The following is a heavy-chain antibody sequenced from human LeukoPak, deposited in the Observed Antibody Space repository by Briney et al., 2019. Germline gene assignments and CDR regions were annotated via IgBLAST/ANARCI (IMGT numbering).Heavy chain of an antibody. CDR3: ARCREYSWGFDP. CDR1: GGSISSYY. V-gene: IGHV4-59*12. CDR2: VYYSGST. Sequence: SETLSLTCTVSGGSISSYYWSWIRQPPGKGLEWIGYVYYSGSTNYNPSLKSRVTISVDTSKNQFSLKLSSVTAADTAVYYCARCREYSWGFDPWGQGTLVTVSS. D-gene: IGHD5-18*01. J-gene: IGHJ5*02.